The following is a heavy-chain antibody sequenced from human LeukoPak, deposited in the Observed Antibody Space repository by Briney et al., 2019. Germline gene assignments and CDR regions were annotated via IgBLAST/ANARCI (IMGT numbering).Heavy chain of an antibody. CDR1: GFTFSSYA. V-gene: IGHV3-23*01. J-gene: IGHJ6*02. D-gene: IGHD5-24*01. CDR3: ARSRRDNYYYYYGMDV. CDR2: IRSGGNT. Sequence: GGSLRLSCAASGFTFSSYAMSWVRQAPGKGLEWVSSIRSGGNTYYADSVKGRFTISRDNSKNTLFLQLNSLRAEDTAVYYCARSRRDNYYYYYGMDVWGQGTTVTVSS.